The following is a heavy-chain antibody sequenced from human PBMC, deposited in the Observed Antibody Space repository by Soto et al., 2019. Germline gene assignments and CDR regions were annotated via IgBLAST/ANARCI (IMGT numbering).Heavy chain of an antibody. CDR2: IYYSGST. CDR3: ARGLNSNYFDY. CDR1: GGSISSGGYY. V-gene: IGHV4-31*03. D-gene: IGHD4-4*01. Sequence: SETLSLTCIVSGGSISSGGYYWSWIRQHPGKGLEWIGYIYYSGSTYYNPSLKSRVTISVDTSKNQFSLKLSSVTAADTAVYYCARGLNSNYFDYWGQGTLVTVSS. J-gene: IGHJ4*02.